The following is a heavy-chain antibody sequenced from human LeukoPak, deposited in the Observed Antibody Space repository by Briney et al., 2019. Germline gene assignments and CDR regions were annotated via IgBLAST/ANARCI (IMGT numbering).Heavy chain of an antibody. V-gene: IGHV3-30*03. CDR2: ISYDGSDK. Sequence: AGGSLRLSCAASGFTFSNYGMHWVRQAPGKGLEWVAVISYDGSDKYFADSVKGRFTISRDNSKNTLFLQMNSLRAEDTAVYYCARGDSPRDYFDYWGQGTLGPVSS. J-gene: IGHJ4*02. D-gene: IGHD2-15*01. CDR1: GFTFSNYG. CDR3: ARGDSPRDYFDY.